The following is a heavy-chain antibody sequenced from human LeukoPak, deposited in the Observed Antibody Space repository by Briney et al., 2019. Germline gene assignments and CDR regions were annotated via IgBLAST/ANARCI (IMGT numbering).Heavy chain of an antibody. CDR1: GFTFSSFA. D-gene: IGHD4-17*01. Sequence: GRSLRLSCAASGFTFSSFAMSWVRQAPGKGLEWVSAISGSGGSTYYADSVKGRFTISRDNSKNTLYLQMNSLRTDDTAVYYCAKDLPGTVTTYLGWFDPWGQGTLIPVSS. CDR3: AKDLPGTVTTYLGWFDP. J-gene: IGHJ5*02. V-gene: IGHV3-23*01. CDR2: ISGSGGST.